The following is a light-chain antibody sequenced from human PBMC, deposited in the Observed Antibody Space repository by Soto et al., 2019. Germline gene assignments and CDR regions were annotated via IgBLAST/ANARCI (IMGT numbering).Light chain of an antibody. CDR3: QSYDSSLSAYV. Sequence: QSVLTQPASVSGSLGQSITISCTGTSSDVGDYNWVSWYQQHPGKAPKLMIYEVSNRPSGVSDRISGSKSGNTASLTISGLQAEDEADYYCQSYDSSLSAYVFGTGTKVTVL. J-gene: IGLJ1*01. CDR2: EVS. CDR1: SSDVGDYNW. V-gene: IGLV2-14*01.